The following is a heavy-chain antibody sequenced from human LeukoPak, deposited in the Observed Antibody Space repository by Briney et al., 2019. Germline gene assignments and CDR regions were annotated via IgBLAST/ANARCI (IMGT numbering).Heavy chain of an antibody. CDR1: GFTFSSYS. CDR3: ARDRGSSAPGYYYGMDV. J-gene: IGHJ6*02. Sequence: QAGGSLRLSCAASGFTFSSYSMNWVRQAPGKGLEWVSYISSSSSTIYYADSVKGRFTISRDNSKNTLYLQMNSLRAEDTAVYYCARDRGSSAPGYYYGMDVWGQGTTVTVSS. V-gene: IGHV3-48*01. CDR2: ISSSSSTI. D-gene: IGHD6-6*01.